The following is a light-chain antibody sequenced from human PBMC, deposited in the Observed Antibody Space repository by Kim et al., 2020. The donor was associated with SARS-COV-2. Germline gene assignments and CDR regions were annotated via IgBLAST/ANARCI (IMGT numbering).Light chain of an antibody. CDR2: AAY. CDR3: QKYNSAPWT. Sequence: ASVGDRVTITCRASQGISNDLAWYQQKPGKVPKVLIYAAYALQPGVASRFSGSGSGTDFTLTISSLQPEDAATYYCQKYNSAPWTFGQGTKVDIK. J-gene: IGKJ1*01. V-gene: IGKV1-27*01. CDR1: QGISND.